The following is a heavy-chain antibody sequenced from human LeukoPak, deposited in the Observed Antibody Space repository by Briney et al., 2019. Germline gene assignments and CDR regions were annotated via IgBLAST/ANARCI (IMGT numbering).Heavy chain of an antibody. V-gene: IGHV1-69*13. Sequence: GASVKVSCKASGGTFSSYAISWVRQAPGQGLEWMGGIIPIFGTANYAQKFQGRVTITADESTSTAYMELSSLRSEDTAVYYCARGSRGWSGYQPTNYYYYYMDVWGKGTTVTVSS. CDR2: IIPIFGTA. J-gene: IGHJ6*03. D-gene: IGHD3-3*01. CDR1: GGTFSSYA. CDR3: ARGSRGWSGYQPTNYYYYYMDV.